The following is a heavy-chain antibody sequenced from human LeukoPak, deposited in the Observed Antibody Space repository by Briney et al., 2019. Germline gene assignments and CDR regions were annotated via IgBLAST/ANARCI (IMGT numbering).Heavy chain of an antibody. Sequence: PGPCLRLSWAASGFSLVNYGMGSARQPPRNGLEWVSSISWNSGSIGYADSVKGRFTISRDNAKNSLYLQLNSLRAEQPAMLYCAKDFQYYDSSGYLDYWGQGTLVTVSS. J-gene: IGHJ4*02. CDR3: AKDFQYYDSSGYLDY. CDR2: ISWNSGSI. D-gene: IGHD3-22*01. CDR1: GFSLVNYG. V-gene: IGHV3-9*01.